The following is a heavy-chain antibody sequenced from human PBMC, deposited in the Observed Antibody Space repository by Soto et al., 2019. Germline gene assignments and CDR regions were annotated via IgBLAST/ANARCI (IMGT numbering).Heavy chain of an antibody. D-gene: IGHD3-3*01. J-gene: IGHJ6*02. Sequence: GGSLRLSCAASGFTFSSYGMHWVRQAPGKGLEWVAVISYDGSNKYYADSVKGRFTISRDNSKNTLYLQMNSLRAEDTAVYYCAKDESRQLRCVEWSNPPLISLYYNGMDVWGQGTTVTVSS. V-gene: IGHV3-30*18. CDR3: AKDESRQLRCVEWSNPPLISLYYNGMDV. CDR2: ISYDGSNK. CDR1: GFTFSSYG.